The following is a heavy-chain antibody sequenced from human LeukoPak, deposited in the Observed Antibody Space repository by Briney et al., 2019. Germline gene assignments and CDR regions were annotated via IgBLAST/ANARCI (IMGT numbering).Heavy chain of an antibody. Sequence: ASVKVSCKASGYTFTGYYMHCVRQAPGQGLEWMGWINPNSGGTNYAQKFQGRVTMTRDTSISTAYMELSRLRSDDTAVYYCARSRAARVTSALFDPWGQGTLVTVSS. CDR2: INPNSGGT. D-gene: IGHD5-18*01. V-gene: IGHV1-2*02. CDR3: ARSRAARVTSALFDP. J-gene: IGHJ5*02. CDR1: GYTFTGYY.